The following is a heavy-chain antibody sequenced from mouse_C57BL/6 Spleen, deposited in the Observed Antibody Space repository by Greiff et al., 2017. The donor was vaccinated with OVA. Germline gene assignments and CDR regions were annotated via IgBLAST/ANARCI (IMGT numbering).Heavy chain of an antibody. V-gene: IGHV2-2*01. CDR1: GFSLTSYG. CDR3: ARSEDYDSYYYFDY. Sequence: QVQLQQSGPGLVQPSQSLSITCTVSGFSLTSYGVHWVRQSPGKGLEWLGEIWSGGSTDYNAAFISRLSISKDNSKSQVFFKMSSLQADDTAIYYCARSEDYDSYYYFDYWGQGTTLTVSS. J-gene: IGHJ2*01. CDR2: IWSGGST. D-gene: IGHD2-3*01.